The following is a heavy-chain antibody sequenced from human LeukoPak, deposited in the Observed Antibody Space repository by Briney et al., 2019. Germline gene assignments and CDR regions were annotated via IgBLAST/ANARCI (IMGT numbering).Heavy chain of an antibody. Sequence: GGSLRLSCAATGFSFSSYAMSWVRQAPGKGLEWVSGISGSGGGTSYADSVKGRFTISRDNGKNTLYLQMNSLRAEDTAVYYCARVDTAMGSLDYWGQGILVTVSS. CDR1: GFSFSSYA. V-gene: IGHV3-23*01. D-gene: IGHD5-18*01. CDR3: ARVDTAMGSLDY. CDR2: ISGSGGGT. J-gene: IGHJ4*02.